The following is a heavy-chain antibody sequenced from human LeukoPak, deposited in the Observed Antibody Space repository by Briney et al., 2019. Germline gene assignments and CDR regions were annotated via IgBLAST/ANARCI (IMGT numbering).Heavy chain of an antibody. CDR2: ISSSGSTI. D-gene: IGHD6-19*01. J-gene: IGHJ4*02. V-gene: IGHV3-11*04. CDR1: GFTFSDYY. Sequence: GGSLRLSCAAYGFTFSDYYMSWIRQAPGKGLEWVSYISSSGSTIYYADSVKGRFTISRDNAKNSLYLQMNSLRAEDTAVYYCARDIPSGWYSYFDYWGQGTLVTVSS. CDR3: ARDIPSGWYSYFDY.